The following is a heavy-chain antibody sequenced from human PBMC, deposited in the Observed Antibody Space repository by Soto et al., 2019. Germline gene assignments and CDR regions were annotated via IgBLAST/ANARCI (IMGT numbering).Heavy chain of an antibody. D-gene: IGHD3-10*01. Sequence: QLQLQESGPGLVKPSETLSLTCTVSGGAISSSSYYWGWIRQPPGKGLEWIGSIYYSGSTYYNPAIRSRATISVDTSKNQFSLKLSSVAAADTDVYYCARHRGPMVRGVISNWLDPWGQGTLVTVSS. J-gene: IGHJ5*02. CDR3: ARHRGPMVRGVISNWLDP. V-gene: IGHV4-39*01. CDR1: GGAISSSSYY. CDR2: IYYSGST.